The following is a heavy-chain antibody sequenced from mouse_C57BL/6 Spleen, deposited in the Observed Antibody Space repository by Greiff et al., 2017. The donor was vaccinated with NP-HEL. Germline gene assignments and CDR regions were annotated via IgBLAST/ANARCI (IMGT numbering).Heavy chain of an antibody. V-gene: IGHV5-16*01. CDR3: ARGPDQGAMDY. J-gene: IGHJ4*01. Sequence: EVQLVESEGGLVQPGSSMKLSCTASGFTFSDYYMAWVRQVPEKGLEWVANINYDGSSTYYLDSLKSRFIISRDNAKNILYLQMSSLKSEDTATYYCARGPDQGAMDYWGQGTSVTVSS. CDR2: INYDGSST. CDR1: GFTFSDYY. D-gene: IGHD3-2*02.